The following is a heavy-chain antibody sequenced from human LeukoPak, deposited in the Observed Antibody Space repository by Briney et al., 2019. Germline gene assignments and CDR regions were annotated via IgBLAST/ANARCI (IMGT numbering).Heavy chain of an antibody. Sequence: GASLRLSCAASGFTFTSHAVTWVRQAPGKGLEWVSGISASGGNTFYADAVKGRFTISRDNSKNTLYLQMNSLRADDTALYYCAKGGFNYPGYWGQATLVTVSS. V-gene: IGHV3-23*01. J-gene: IGHJ4*02. CDR1: GFTFTSHA. CDR2: ISASGGNT. CDR3: AKGGFNYPGY. D-gene: IGHD5-18*01.